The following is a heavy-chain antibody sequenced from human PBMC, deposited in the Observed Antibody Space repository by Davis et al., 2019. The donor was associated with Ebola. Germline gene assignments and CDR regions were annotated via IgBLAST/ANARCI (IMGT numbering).Heavy chain of an antibody. D-gene: IGHD3-22*01. J-gene: IGHJ3*02. CDR1: GGSISSGGYS. Sequence: MPSETLSLTCAVSGGSISSGGYSWSWIRQPPGKGLEWIGYIYHSGSTYYNPSLKSRVTISVDRSKNQFSLKLSSVTAADTAVYYCARDSYDSRGTSAFDIWGQGTMVTVSS. CDR2: IYHSGST. CDR3: ARDSYDSRGTSAFDI. V-gene: IGHV4-30-2*01.